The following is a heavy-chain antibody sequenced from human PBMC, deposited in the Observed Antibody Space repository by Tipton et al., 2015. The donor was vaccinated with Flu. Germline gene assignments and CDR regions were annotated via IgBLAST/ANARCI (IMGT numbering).Heavy chain of an antibody. CDR3: ARHPPRSY. CDR2: INHSGST. CDR1: GGSLSGYY. Sequence: LRLSCAVYGGSLSGYYWSWIRQPPGKGLEWIGEINHSGSTNYNPSLKSRVTISVDTSKNQFSLKLSSVTAADTAVYYCARHPPRSYWGQGTLVTVSS. J-gene: IGHJ4*02. V-gene: IGHV4-34*01.